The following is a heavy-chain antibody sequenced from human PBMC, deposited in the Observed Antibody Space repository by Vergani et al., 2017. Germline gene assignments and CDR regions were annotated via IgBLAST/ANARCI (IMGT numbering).Heavy chain of an antibody. J-gene: IGHJ6*02. Sequence: EVQLVPSGAEVKKPGESLKISCKGSGYSFTNYWIGWVRQMPGKGLEWMGIIYPGDSDTRYSPSFQGQVTISADKSISTAYLQWSSLKASDTAMYYCARQGQHGFLYYGMDVWGQGTTVTVSS. CDR2: IYPGDSDT. CDR3: ARQGQHGFLYYGMDV. V-gene: IGHV5-51*01. CDR1: GYSFTNYW. D-gene: IGHD3-10*01.